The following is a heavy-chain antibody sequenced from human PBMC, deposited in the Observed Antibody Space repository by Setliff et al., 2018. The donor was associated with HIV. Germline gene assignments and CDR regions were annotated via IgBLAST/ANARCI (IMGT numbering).Heavy chain of an antibody. V-gene: IGHV5-51*01. CDR2: IYAGDSDT. D-gene: IGHD2-21*02. CDR3: ARGIAALTASFDS. Sequence: PGESLKISCKGSGYSFTSYWIGWVRQMPGKGLEWMGIIYAGDSDTKYSPSFQGQVTISADKAINTAYLQWTSLQTSDSGMYYCARGIAALTASFDSWGQGSLVTVSS. CDR1: GYSFTSYW. J-gene: IGHJ4*02.